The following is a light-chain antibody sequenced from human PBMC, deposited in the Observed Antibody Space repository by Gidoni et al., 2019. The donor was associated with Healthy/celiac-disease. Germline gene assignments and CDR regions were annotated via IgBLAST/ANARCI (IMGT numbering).Light chain of an antibody. CDR3: QQYDNLPMYT. CDR2: DAS. V-gene: IGKV1-33*01. Sequence: DIQMTQSPSSLSASVGDRVIITCQASQDINNYLNWYQQKPGKAPKLLIYDASNLATGVPSRFSGSGSGTDFTFTISSLQPEDIATYYCQQYDNLPMYTFGQGTKLEIK. J-gene: IGKJ2*01. CDR1: QDINNY.